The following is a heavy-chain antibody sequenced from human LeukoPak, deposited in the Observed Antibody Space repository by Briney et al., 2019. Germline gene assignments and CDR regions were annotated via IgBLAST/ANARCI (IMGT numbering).Heavy chain of an antibody. J-gene: IGHJ1*01. V-gene: IGHV4-39*01. CDR3: ARAVDSSAFSSFQY. CDR2: IYYRGTT. D-gene: IGHD3-22*01. CDR1: GGSISSSDYY. Sequence: SETLSLTCTVSGGSISSSDYYWGWIRQPPGKGLEWIASIYYRGTTHYNPSHQSRVTMSVDTSKNQFSLKLSSVTAADTAVYYCARAVDSSAFSSFQYWGQGTLVTVSS.